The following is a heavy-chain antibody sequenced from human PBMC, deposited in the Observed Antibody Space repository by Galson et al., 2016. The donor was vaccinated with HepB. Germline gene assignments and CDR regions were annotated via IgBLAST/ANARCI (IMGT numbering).Heavy chain of an antibody. D-gene: IGHD1-14*01. CDR2: VGSDGTTK. V-gene: IGHV3-33*01. CDR3: AVNLFDS. CDR1: GFTFSTYG. Sequence: SLRLSCAASGFTFSTYGMHWVRQAPGKGLDWVSVVGSDGTTKYYADSVKDRFTISRDNSKNTLYLQMNSMSAEDAADYYCAVNLFDSWGQGTLVTVSS. J-gene: IGHJ4*02.